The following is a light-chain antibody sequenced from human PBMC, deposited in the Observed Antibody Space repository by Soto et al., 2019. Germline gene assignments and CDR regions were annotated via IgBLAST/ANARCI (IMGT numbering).Light chain of an antibody. Sequence: PGDRATLSCRVSQSVNSNYLAWYQRKPGQAPRLLIYGASNRATDIPYRFSASGSGTDFTLTITRLEAEDFAVYYCQQYDSTPPTFGQGTKVEVK. CDR1: QSVNSNY. V-gene: IGKV3-20*01. CDR2: GAS. CDR3: QQYDSTPPT. J-gene: IGKJ1*01.